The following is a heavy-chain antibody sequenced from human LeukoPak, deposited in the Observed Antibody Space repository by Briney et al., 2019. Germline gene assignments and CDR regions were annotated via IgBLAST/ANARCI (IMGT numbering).Heavy chain of an antibody. CDR3: ARDGNYYDILTGYQPFRYYYYMDV. V-gene: IGHV3-21*01. CDR2: ISSSSSYI. J-gene: IGHJ6*03. CDR1: GFTFSSYS. D-gene: IGHD3-9*01. Sequence: PGGSLRLSCAASGFTFSSYSMNWVRQAPGKGLEWVSSISSSSSYIYYADSVKGRFTISRDNAKNSLYLQMNGLRAEDTAVYYCARDGNYYDILTGYQPFRYYYYMDVWGKGTTVTISS.